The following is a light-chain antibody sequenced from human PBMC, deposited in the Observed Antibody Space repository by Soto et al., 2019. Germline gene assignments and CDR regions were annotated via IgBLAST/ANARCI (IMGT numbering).Light chain of an antibody. CDR1: SSDGGGYNY. V-gene: IGLV2-14*01. CDR3: SSFTSAYTFV. Sequence: QSVLAQPASVSGSPVQSIAISCTGTSSDGGGYNYVSWYQQHPGKAPKLLISEVSIRPSGVSDRFSGSKSGNTASLTISGLQTEDEADYYCSSFTSAYTFVFGSGTKVTVL. CDR2: EVS. J-gene: IGLJ1*01.